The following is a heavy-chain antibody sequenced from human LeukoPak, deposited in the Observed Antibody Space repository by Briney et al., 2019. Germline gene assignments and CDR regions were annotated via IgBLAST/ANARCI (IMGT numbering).Heavy chain of an antibody. Sequence: SETLSLTCTVSGGSISSYSWSWIRQPPGKGLEWIGYMYSRGSTNDNPSLKSRVTISLDTSKNQFSLKLSSVTAADTAVYYCARLLWFGELGHFDYWGQGTLVTVSS. CDR1: GGSISSYS. D-gene: IGHD3-10*01. CDR3: ARLLWFGELGHFDY. J-gene: IGHJ4*02. V-gene: IGHV4-59*08. CDR2: MYSRGST.